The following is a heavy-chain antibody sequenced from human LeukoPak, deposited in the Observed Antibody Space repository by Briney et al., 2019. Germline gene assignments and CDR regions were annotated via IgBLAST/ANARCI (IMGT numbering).Heavy chain of an antibody. Sequence: GGSLRLSCAASGFTFSSYAMSWVRQAPGKELEWVSAISGSGGSTYYADSVKGRFTISRDNSKNTLYLQMNGLRAEDTAVYYCAKDPWDYGGFDYWGQGTLVTVSS. CDR3: AKDPWDYGGFDY. J-gene: IGHJ4*02. CDR1: GFTFSSYA. CDR2: ISGSGGST. D-gene: IGHD4-23*01. V-gene: IGHV3-23*01.